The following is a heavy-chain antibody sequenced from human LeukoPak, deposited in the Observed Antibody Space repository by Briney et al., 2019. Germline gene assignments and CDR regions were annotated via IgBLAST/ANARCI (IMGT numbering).Heavy chain of an antibody. V-gene: IGHV3-9*01. D-gene: IGHD6-13*01. CDR2: ISWNSGSI. CDR1: GFTFSSYA. Sequence: GGSLRLSCAASGFTFSSYAMTWVRQAPGKGLEWVSGISWNSGSIGYADSVKGRFTISRDNAKNSLYLQMNSLRAEDTALYYCAKDRRSWATNSECWFDPWGQGTLVTVSS. CDR3: AKDRRSWATNSECWFDP. J-gene: IGHJ5*02.